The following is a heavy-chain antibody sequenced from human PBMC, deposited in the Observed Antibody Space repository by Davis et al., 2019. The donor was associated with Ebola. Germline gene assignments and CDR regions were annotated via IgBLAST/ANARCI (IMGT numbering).Heavy chain of an antibody. D-gene: IGHD5-24*01. V-gene: IGHV4-39*01. CDR2: IYYSGIT. CDR3: ARQRRDGYSDFDY. Sequence: SETLSLTCTVSGGSIISSSSYWGWIRQPPRKGLEWIGSIYYSGITYYNPSLKSRVTISVDTSKNQFSLKLRSVTAADTAVYYCARQRRDGYSDFDYWGQGTTVTVSS. CDR1: GGSIISSSSY. J-gene: IGHJ4*03.